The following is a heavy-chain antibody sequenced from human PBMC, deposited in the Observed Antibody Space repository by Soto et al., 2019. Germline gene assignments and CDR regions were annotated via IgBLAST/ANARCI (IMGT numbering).Heavy chain of an antibody. J-gene: IGHJ4*02. CDR3: ASLRSQWLAPQVDY. CDR2: IYYSGST. CDR1: GGSISSSSYY. V-gene: IGHV4-39*01. D-gene: IGHD6-19*01. Sequence: PSETLSLTCTVSGGSISSSSYYWGWIRQPPGKGLEWIGSIYYSGSTYYNPSLKSRVTISVDTSKNQFSLKLSSVTAADTAVYYCASLRSQWLAPQVDYWGQGTLVTVSS.